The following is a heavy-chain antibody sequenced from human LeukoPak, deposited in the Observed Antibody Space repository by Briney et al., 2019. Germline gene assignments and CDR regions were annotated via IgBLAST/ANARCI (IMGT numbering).Heavy chain of an antibody. CDR2: INPSGGGT. J-gene: IGHJ5*02. D-gene: IGHD6-19*01. Sequence: ASVKVSCKASGYTFTTYYMHWVRQAPGQGLEWMGMINPSGGGTTYAQKFQGRVTMTRDMSTSTVYMELSSLRSDGTAVFYCARGKQWLVQNTGNWFDPWGQGTLVTVSS. V-gene: IGHV1-46*01. CDR3: ARGKQWLVQNTGNWFDP. CDR1: GYTFTTYY.